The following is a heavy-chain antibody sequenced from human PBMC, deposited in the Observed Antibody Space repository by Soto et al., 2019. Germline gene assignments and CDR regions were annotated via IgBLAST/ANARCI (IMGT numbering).Heavy chain of an antibody. V-gene: IGHV4-31*03. D-gene: IGHD6-19*01. CDR1: GGSISSGGYY. Sequence: SSETLSLTCTVSGGSISSGGYYWSWIRQHPGKGLEWIGYIYYSGSTYYNPSLKSRVTISVDTSKNQFSLKLSSVTAADTAVYYCARVSVAGLDDWGQGTLVTVSS. CDR3: ARVSVAGLDD. J-gene: IGHJ4*02. CDR2: IYYSGST.